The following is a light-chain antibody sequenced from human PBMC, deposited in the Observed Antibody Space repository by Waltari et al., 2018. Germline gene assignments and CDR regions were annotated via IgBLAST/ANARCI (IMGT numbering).Light chain of an antibody. J-gene: IGLJ2*01. CDR2: DDS. CDR1: HIENKA. V-gene: IGLV3-21*02. Sequence: SGVLTQPPSVSVAPGQTAKITCRGDHIENKAVPWHQPTPGQAPVLVIYDDSDRPSGIPERFSGSNSGNTATLTISRVEAGDEADYFCQVWDRSNEDAHPYGVFGGGTKLTVL. CDR3: QVWDRSNEDAHPYGV.